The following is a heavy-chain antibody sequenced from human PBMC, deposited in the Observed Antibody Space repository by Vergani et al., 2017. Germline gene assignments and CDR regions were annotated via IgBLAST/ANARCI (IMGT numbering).Heavy chain of an antibody. V-gene: IGHV3-23*01. Sequence: EVQLLESGGGLVQPGGSLRLSCAASGFTFSSSAMSWVRQAPGKGLEWVSAISGSGGSTYYADSVEGRFTISRDNSKNTLYLQMNSLRAEDTAVYYCAKGLNGVGCSSTSCYRNYDYYMDVWGKGTTVTVSS. D-gene: IGHD2-2*01. CDR3: AKGLNGVGCSSTSCYRNYDYYMDV. J-gene: IGHJ6*03. CDR1: GFTFSSSA. CDR2: ISGSGGST.